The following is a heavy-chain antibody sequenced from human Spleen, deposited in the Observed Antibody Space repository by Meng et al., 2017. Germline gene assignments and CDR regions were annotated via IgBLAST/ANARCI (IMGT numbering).Heavy chain of an antibody. V-gene: IGHV1-2*06. D-gene: IGHD6-13*01. CDR3: ARDEDISAAGKLFGDY. J-gene: IGHJ4*02. CDR2: IDPKNGDT. CDR1: GYNFPDYY. Sequence: QGHVVRFGAEVKKPGASVKVSCKPSGYNFPDYYIHWVRQAPGQGLEWMGRIDPKNGDTHYAQKFQGRVTMTGDTSISTAYMDLSGLRSDDTAVYYCARDEDISAAGKLFGDYWGQGTLVTVSS.